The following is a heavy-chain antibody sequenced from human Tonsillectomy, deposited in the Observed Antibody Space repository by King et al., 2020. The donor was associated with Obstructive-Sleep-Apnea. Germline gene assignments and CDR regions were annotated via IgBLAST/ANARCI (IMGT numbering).Heavy chain of an antibody. CDR2: ISNDGSKT. Sequence: GGGGGGPGRARGRSWAASGVTYRNYAMHGGRQAPGKGREWMAGISNDGSKTVYADSVKGRFTISRDNSKNTLYMQMNSLRGEDTAVYFCATLSWSVDYWGQGTLVTVSS. J-gene: IGHJ4*02. CDR3: ATLSWSVDY. CDR1: GVTYRNYA. D-gene: IGHD6-13*01. V-gene: IGHV3-30*04.